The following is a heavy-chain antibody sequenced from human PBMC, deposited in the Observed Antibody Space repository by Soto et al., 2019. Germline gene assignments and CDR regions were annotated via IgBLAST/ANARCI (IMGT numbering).Heavy chain of an antibody. Sequence: LGESLKISCKGSGYSFAGYWITWVRQMPGKGLEWMGRIDPSDSQTYYSPSFRGHVTISAAKSITTVFLQWSSLRASDTAMYYCARQLYDSDSGHNFQYYFDSWGQETLVPVSS. CDR2: IDPSDSQT. CDR1: GYSFAGYW. D-gene: IGHD3-22*01. J-gene: IGHJ4*02. V-gene: IGHV5-10-1*01. CDR3: ARQLYDSDSGHNFQYYFDS.